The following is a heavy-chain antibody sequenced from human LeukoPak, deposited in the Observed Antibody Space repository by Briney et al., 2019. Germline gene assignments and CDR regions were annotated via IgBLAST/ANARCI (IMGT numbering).Heavy chain of an antibody. D-gene: IGHD6-13*01. CDR2: INPNSGGT. V-gene: IGHV1-2*06. CDR3: ARGDSSSWYGDLDY. CDR1: GYTFTGYY. J-gene: IGHJ4*02. Sequence: ASVTVSCTASGYTFTGYYMHWVRQAPGQGLEWMGRINPNSGGTNYAQKFQGRVTMTRDTSISTAYMELSRLRSDDTAVYYCARGDSSSWYGDLDYWGQGTLVTVSS.